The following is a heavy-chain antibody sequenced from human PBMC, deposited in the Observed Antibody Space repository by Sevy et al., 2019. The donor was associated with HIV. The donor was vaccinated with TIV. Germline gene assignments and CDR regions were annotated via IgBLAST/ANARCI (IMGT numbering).Heavy chain of an antibody. CDR1: GITFSNGW. Sequence: GGSLRLSCAASGITFSNGWMSWIRQAPGKGLEWVGRIKSKTYGGTADYAAPVKDRFTISRDDSKNTLYLQMNSLKTEDTAVYFCSTRGGFWGQGTEVTVSS. CDR3: STRGGF. J-gene: IGHJ4*02. D-gene: IGHD1-26*01. CDR2: IKSKTYGGTA. V-gene: IGHV3-15*01.